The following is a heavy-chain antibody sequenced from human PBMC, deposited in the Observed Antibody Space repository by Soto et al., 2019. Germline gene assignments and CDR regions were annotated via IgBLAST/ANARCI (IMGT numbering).Heavy chain of an antibody. CDR3: GRNFGSNLYSFDL. D-gene: IGHD3-3*01. CDR1: GYTFTSNW. V-gene: IGHV5-51*01. CDR2: IYPGDSET. J-gene: IGHJ5*02. Sequence: GESLKITCKGSGYTFTSNWIGWVRQMPGKGLEWMGIIYPGDSETRYSPSFQGQVTISADKSINTAYLQWSSLKASDTAIYYCGRNFGSNLYSFDLWGQGTLVTVSS.